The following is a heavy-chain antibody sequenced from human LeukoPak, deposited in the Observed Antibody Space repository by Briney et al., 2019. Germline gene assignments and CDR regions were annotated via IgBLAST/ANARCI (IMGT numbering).Heavy chain of an antibody. Sequence: GGSLRLSCAASGFTFSSYAMSWVRQAPGKGLEWVSAISNSDDGRYYADSAKGRFTISRDNSKNTLYLQMNSLRTEDTAVYYCAKDHYYDSSGWFDLWGRGTLVTVSS. V-gene: IGHV3-23*01. CDR3: AKDHYYDSSGWFDL. J-gene: IGHJ2*01. D-gene: IGHD3-22*01. CDR1: GFTFSSYA. CDR2: ISNSDDGR.